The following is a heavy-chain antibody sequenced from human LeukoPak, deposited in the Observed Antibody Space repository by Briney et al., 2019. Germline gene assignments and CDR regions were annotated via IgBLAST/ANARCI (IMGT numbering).Heavy chain of an antibody. CDR3: ARLASSSWPLYYYYGMDV. CDR1: GYTFTSYD. D-gene: IGHD6-13*01. Sequence: ASVKVSCKASGYTFTSYDISLVRQATGQGLEWMGWMNPNNGNTGYAQKFQGRVTMTRSTSISTAYMELSSLRSEDTAVYYCARLASSSWPLYYYYGMDVWGQGTTVTVSS. CDR2: MNPNNGNT. J-gene: IGHJ6*02. V-gene: IGHV1-8*01.